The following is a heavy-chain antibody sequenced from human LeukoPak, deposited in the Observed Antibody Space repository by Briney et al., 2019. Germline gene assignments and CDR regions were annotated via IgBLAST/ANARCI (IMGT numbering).Heavy chain of an antibody. V-gene: IGHV3-23*01. J-gene: IGHJ4*02. D-gene: IGHD3-3*01. CDR2: ISGSGDST. CDR3: AKEMGEFWSGSEY. CDR1: GFTFSSYA. Sequence: PGGSLRLSCAASGFTFSSYAMSWVRRAPGKGLEWVSTISGSGDSTHYADSVKGRFTISRDSSKNTLYLQMNSLRAEDTAVYYCAKEMGEFWSGSEYWGQGTLVTVSS.